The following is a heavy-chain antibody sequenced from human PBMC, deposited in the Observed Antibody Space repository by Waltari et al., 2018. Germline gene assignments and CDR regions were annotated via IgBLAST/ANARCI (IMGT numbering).Heavy chain of an antibody. Sequence: EVQLVESGGGWVQPGGSLRLSCKASGFLFSNYEMNWVRQAPGKGLEWVSYISSMGKTRHNVDSVKGRFSISRDNGKNSLYLQMNSLRVEDTAVYFCATDHVRGWYPFENWGQGTLVTVSS. D-gene: IGHD6-19*01. V-gene: IGHV3-48*03. CDR2: ISSMGKTR. J-gene: IGHJ4*02. CDR3: ATDHVRGWYPFEN. CDR1: GFLFSNYE.